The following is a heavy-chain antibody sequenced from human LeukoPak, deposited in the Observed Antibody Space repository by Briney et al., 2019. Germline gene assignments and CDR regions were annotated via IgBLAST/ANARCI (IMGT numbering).Heavy chain of an antibody. CDR2: ISGSGGST. J-gene: IGHJ4*02. D-gene: IGHD3-9*01. CDR1: GFTFSSYA. V-gene: IGHV3-23*01. CDR3: AKAPIYDILTGYYWYFDY. Sequence: GGSLRLSCAASGFTFSSYAMSWVRQAPGKGLEWVSAISGSGGSTYYADSVKGRFTISRDNSKNTLYLQMNSLRAEDTAVYYCAKAPIYDILTGYYWYFDYWGQGTLVTVSS.